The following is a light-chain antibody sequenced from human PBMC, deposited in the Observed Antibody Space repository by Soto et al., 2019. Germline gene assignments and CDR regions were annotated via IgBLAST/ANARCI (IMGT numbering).Light chain of an antibody. CDR3: SSYTSSSTRV. J-gene: IGLJ1*01. CDR1: SSDVGGYNY. CDR2: EVS. V-gene: IGLV2-14*01. Sequence: QSVLTQPASVSGSAGQSITISCTGTSSDVGGYNYVSWYQQHLGKAPKLMIYEVSNRPSGVSNRFSGSKSGNTASLTISGLQAEDEADYYCSSYTSSSTRVFGTGTKVTVL.